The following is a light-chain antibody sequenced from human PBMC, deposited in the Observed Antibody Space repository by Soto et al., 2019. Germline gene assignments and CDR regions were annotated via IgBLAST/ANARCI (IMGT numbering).Light chain of an antibody. CDR2: KAS. CDR3: QQYHIYSRT. J-gene: IGKJ1*01. Sequence: DIQMTESPSTLSPSVGDRGTSTCRASQSNSTGLAWYQQKPGKPPKLLIYKASILESGVPSRFSGGGSGTEFTLTISSLQADDFATYYCQQYHIYSRTFGQGTKVDI. CDR1: QSNSTG. V-gene: IGKV1-5*03.